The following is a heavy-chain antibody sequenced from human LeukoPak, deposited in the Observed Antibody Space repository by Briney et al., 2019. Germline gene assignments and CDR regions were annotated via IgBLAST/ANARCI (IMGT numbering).Heavy chain of an antibody. D-gene: IGHD1-26*01. Sequence: SVKVSCKASGGTFSSYGISCVRQSPGQCREWMGRFIPIPGIANDAQKFQGRVTITPDKSTSTAYTELSRLRSKDPAVYYCAKLVGAKGVEYWGQGTMVTVSS. J-gene: IGHJ4*02. CDR3: AKLVGAKGVEY. CDR1: GGTFSSYG. CDR2: FIPIPGIA. V-gene: IGHV1-69*04.